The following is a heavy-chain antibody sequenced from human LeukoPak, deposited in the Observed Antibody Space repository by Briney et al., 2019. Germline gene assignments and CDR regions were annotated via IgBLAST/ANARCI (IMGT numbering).Heavy chain of an antibody. CDR3: ARLPYYYDSSGYYSRQTPRSRFDY. D-gene: IGHD3-22*01. V-gene: IGHV4-34*01. CDR2: INHSGST. Sequence: SETLSLTCAVYGGSFGGYYWSWIRQPPGKGLEWIGEINHSGSTNYNPSLKSRVTISVDTSKNQFSLKLSSVTAADTAVYYCARLPYYYDSSGYYSRQTPRSRFDYWGQGTLVTVSS. CDR1: GGSFGGYY. J-gene: IGHJ4*02.